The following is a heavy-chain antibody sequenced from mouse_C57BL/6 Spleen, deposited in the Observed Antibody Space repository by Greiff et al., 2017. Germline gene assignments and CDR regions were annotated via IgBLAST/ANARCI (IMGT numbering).Heavy chain of an antibody. J-gene: IGHJ4*01. D-gene: IGHD1-1*01. V-gene: IGHV1-39*01. CDR1: GYSFTDYN. CDR3: ALNYYGSSYGAMDY. Sequence: VQLQQSGPELVKPGASVKISCKASGYSFTDYNMNWVKQSNGKSLEWIGVINPNYGTTSYNQKFKGKATLTVDQSSSTAYMQLNSLTSEDSAVYYCALNYYGSSYGAMDYWGQGTSVTVSS. CDR2: INPNYGTT.